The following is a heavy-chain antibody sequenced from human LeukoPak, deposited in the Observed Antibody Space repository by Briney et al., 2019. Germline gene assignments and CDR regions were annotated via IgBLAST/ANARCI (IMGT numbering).Heavy chain of an antibody. Sequence: TGGSLRLSCAASGFTFSSYGMHWVRQAPGKGLEWVADISYDGTNKNYADSVKGRFTISRDNSKNTLYLQMNSLRGEDTAVYYCAKEGRWLQLGGAFDIWGQGTMVTVSS. D-gene: IGHD5-24*01. J-gene: IGHJ3*02. V-gene: IGHV3-30*18. CDR3: AKEGRWLQLGGAFDI. CDR1: GFTFSSYG. CDR2: ISYDGTNK.